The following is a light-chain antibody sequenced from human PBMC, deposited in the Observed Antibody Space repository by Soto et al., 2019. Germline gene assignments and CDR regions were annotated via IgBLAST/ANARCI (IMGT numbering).Light chain of an antibody. J-gene: IGKJ4*01. CDR1: QGISRW. CDR3: KQATSFPLP. Sequence: DIQMTQSPSSVSASVGDRVTITCRASQGISRWLAWYQQKPGKGPELLIYSASTLHRGVSSRFSGSGSGTDFTLTISSLQPEDSATYYCKQATSFPLPFGGGTKVEIK. CDR2: SAS. V-gene: IGKV1-12*01.